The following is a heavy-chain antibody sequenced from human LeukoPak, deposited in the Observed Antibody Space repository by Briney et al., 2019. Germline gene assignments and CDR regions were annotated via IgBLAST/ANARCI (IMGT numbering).Heavy chain of an antibody. CDR3: ARGRSSKYYYGSGSPFDY. J-gene: IGHJ4*02. CDR1: GGPISGFY. CDR2: IYNRGST. Sequence: SETLSLTCTVSGGPISGFYWSWMRQSPGKGLEWVAYIYNRGSTNSNPSLQSRVTISVDTSKNQFSLNLSSVTAADTAIYYCARGRSSKYYYGSGSPFDYWGQGTLVTVSS. D-gene: IGHD3-10*01. V-gene: IGHV4-59*12.